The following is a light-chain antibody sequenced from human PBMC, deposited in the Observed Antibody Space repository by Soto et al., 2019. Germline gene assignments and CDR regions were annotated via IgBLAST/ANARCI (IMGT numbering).Light chain of an antibody. J-gene: IGLJ1*01. V-gene: IGLV2-14*01. CDR3: SSYTSSNTTYV. CDR1: SSDVGGHNY. Sequence: QSVLTQPASVSGSPGQSITISCTATSSDVGGHNYVSWYQQHPGKAPKLMIYEVNNPPSGVSNRFSGSKSGNTASLTISGLQAEDEAEYYCSSYTSSNTTYVVGTGTKLTVL. CDR2: EVN.